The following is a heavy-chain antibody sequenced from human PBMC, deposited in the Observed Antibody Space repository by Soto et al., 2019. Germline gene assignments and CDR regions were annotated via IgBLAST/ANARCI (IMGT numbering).Heavy chain of an antibody. D-gene: IGHD2-15*01. Sequence: QVQLQESGPGLVKPSQTLSLTCTVSGGSISSGDYYWSWIRLPPGKGLEWIGYIYYSGSTYYNPSLKSRVTISVDTSKNQFSLKLSSVTAADTAVYYCARDPKGCFGGSCYFWFDPWGQGTLVTVSS. CDR3: ARDPKGCFGGSCYFWFDP. CDR1: GGSISSGDYY. J-gene: IGHJ5*02. CDR2: IYYSGST. V-gene: IGHV4-30-4*01.